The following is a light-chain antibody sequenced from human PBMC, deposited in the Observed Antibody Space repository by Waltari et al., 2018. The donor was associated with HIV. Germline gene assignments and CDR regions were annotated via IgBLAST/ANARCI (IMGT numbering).Light chain of an antibody. Sequence: QSALTPPPSASGSRGQSVTISRTGTSSDVGGYLHVSWYQHPPGKAPKLMLYDVNKRPAGVPDRFFGFKSGNTASLTVSGLQAEDEADYYCSSYAGNNKYVFGTGTKVTVL. CDR2: DVN. CDR3: SSYAGNNKYV. V-gene: IGLV2-8*01. CDR1: SSDVGGYLH. J-gene: IGLJ1*01.